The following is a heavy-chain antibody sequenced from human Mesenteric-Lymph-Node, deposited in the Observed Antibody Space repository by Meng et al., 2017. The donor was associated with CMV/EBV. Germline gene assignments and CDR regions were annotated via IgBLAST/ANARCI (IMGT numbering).Heavy chain of an antibody. V-gene: IGHV3-49*04. CDR1: EFTFRNYA. J-gene: IGHJ6*02. CDR3: ARGHAVSGYYYYYDMDV. Sequence: GESLKISCTTSEFTFRNYAISWVRQAPGKGLEWVGFIRNRAYGGSTEYAASVKGRFTISRDDSKSIAYLQMNSLKTEDTAVYYCARGHAVSGYYYYYDMDVWGQGTTVTVSS. D-gene: IGHD6-19*01. CDR2: IRNRAYGGST.